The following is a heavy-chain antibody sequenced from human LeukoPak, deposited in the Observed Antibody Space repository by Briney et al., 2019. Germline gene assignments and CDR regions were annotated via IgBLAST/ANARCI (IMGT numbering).Heavy chain of an antibody. D-gene: IGHD2/OR15-2a*01. V-gene: IGHV1-8*02. CDR2: INPNSGNT. J-gene: IGHJ4*02. CDR3: ARGFRCVSN. CDR1: GYTFTAYY. Sequence: ASVKVSCKASGYTFTAYYMHWVRQAPGQGLEWMGWINPNSGNTGYAQKFQGRVTMTRNTSISTAYMELSSLRSEDTAVYYCARGFRCVSNWGQGTLVTVSS.